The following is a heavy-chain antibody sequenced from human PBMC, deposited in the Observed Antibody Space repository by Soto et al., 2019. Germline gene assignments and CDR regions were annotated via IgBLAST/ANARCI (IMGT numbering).Heavy chain of an antibody. Sequence: PGESLKISCKGSGYSFTSYWIGWVRQMPGKGLEWMGIIYPGDSDTRYSPSFQGQVTISADKSISTAYLQWSSLKASDTAMYYCARQEGYYGSPAAGLFDSWAQDTVLPVSS. D-gene: IGHD3-10*01. CDR2: IYPGDSDT. J-gene: IGHJ4*02. CDR3: ARQEGYYGSPAAGLFDS. CDR1: GYSFTSYW. V-gene: IGHV5-51*01.